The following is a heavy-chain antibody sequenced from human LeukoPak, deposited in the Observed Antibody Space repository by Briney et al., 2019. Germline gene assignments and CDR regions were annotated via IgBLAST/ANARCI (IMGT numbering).Heavy chain of an antibody. J-gene: IGHJ6*02. V-gene: IGHV4-39*07. CDR1: GGSISSSSYY. CDR3: ARDRDYDFWSGPIL. D-gene: IGHD3-3*01. CDR2: IYYSGST. Sequence: SETLSLTCTVSGGSISSSSYYWGWIRQPPGKGLEWIGSIYYSGSTYYNPSLKSRVTISVDTSKNQFSLKLSSVTAADTAVYYCARDRDYDFWSGPILWGQGTTVTVSS.